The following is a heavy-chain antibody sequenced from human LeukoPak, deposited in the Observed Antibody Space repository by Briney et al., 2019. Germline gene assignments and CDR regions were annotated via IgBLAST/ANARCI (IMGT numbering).Heavy chain of an antibody. Sequence: GASVKVSCKASGYTFTSYYMHWVRQAPGQGLEWMGIINPSGGSTSYAQKFQGRVTMTRDTSTSTVYMELSSLRSEDMAVYYCAREALGGAGGYWGQGTLVTVSS. J-gene: IGHJ4*02. V-gene: IGHV1-46*01. D-gene: IGHD4-23*01. CDR2: INPSGGST. CDR1: GYTFTSYY. CDR3: AREALGGAGGY.